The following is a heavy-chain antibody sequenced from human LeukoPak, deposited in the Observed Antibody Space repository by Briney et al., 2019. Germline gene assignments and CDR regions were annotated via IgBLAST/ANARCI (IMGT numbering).Heavy chain of an antibody. J-gene: IGHJ4*02. CDR2: INQGGSVK. D-gene: IGHD5-12*01. Sequence: PGGSLRLSCAASGFTFRSYWMSWARQAPGKGLEWVANINQGGSVKYYVDSVKGRFTISRDDAKNSLYVQMNSLRGEDTAVYYCARVGYSGWNLEYWGQGTLVTVSS. CDR1: GFTFRSYW. V-gene: IGHV3-7*01. CDR3: ARVGYSGWNLEY.